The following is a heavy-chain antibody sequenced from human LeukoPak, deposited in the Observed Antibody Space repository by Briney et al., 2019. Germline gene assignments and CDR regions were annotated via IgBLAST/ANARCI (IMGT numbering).Heavy chain of an antibody. D-gene: IGHD1-26*01. CDR3: ARRTLVGATEHFDF. CDR1: GFTFSNYA. Sequence: GGSLRLSCAASGFTFSNYAMTWVRQAPGKGLEWVSGISGGGSSTDYADSVKGRFTISRDNSKNSLYLQMSSLRAEDTAVYYCARRTLVGATEHFDFWGQGTLVAVSS. J-gene: IGHJ4*02. V-gene: IGHV3-23*01. CDR2: ISGGGSST.